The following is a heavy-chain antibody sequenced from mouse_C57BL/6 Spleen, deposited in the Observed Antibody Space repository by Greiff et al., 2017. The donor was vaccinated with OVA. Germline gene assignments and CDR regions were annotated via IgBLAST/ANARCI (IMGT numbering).Heavy chain of an antibody. Sequence: VQQSGAELVKPGASVKLSCTASGFNIKDYYMHWVKQRTEQGLEWIGRIDPEDGETKYAPKFQGKATITADTSSNTAYLQLSSLTSEDTAVYYCAASVITTVVAFDYWGQGTTLTVSS. V-gene: IGHV14-2*01. CDR3: AASVITTVVAFDY. J-gene: IGHJ2*01. CDR1: GFNIKDYY. D-gene: IGHD1-1*01. CDR2: IDPEDGET.